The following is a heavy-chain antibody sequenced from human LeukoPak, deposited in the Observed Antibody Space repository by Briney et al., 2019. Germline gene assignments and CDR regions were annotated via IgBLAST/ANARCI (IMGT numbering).Heavy chain of an antibody. V-gene: IGHV1-8*03. CDR1: GYTFTSYD. CDR3: ARVREDGNNWFDP. Sequence: ASVKVSCKASGYTFTSYDINWVRQATGQGLEWMGWMNPNSGSTGYAQKFQGRVTITRNTSISTAYMELSSLRSEDTAVYYCARVREDGNNWFDPWGQGTLVTVSS. D-gene: IGHD1-26*01. J-gene: IGHJ5*02. CDR2: MNPNSGST.